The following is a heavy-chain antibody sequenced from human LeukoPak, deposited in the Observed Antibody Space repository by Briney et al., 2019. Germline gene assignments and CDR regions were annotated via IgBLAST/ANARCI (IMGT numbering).Heavy chain of an antibody. D-gene: IGHD6-13*01. CDR1: GVSISSYY. V-gene: IGHV4-4*07. J-gene: IGHJ4*02. CDR2: IYNSGST. Sequence: PSETLSLTCTASGVSISSYYRSWIRQPAGKGLEWIGHIYNSGSTNYNPSLKGRVTMSVATSKNQFSLHLSSVTAADTAVYYCARSAFLVTAPGLYYFDHWGQGTLVAVSS. CDR3: ARSAFLVTAPGLYYFDH.